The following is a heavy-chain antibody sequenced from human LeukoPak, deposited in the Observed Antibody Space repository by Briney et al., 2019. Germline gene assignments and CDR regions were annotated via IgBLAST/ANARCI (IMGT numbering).Heavy chain of an antibody. V-gene: IGHV3-7*01. J-gene: IGHJ6*03. CDR3: ARVSKPGWFDYYYMDV. CDR1: GFTFSNYW. CDR2: IKLDGSVK. Sequence: GGSLRLSCAAFGFTFSNYWMNWVRQAPGKGLEWVAIIKLDGSVKYYVDSVKGRFSISRDNAKNSVYLQMNNLRAEDTAVYYCARVSKPGWFDYYYMDVWGKGTTVIVSS. D-gene: IGHD3-10*01.